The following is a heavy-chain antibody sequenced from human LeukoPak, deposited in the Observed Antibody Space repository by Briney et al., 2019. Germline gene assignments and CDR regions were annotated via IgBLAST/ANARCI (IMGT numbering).Heavy chain of an antibody. J-gene: IGHJ6*02. V-gene: IGHV3-23*01. D-gene: IGHD2-2*01. Sequence: GGSLRLSCAASGFAFSIYAMSWVRQAPGKGLEWVSAISGSGGNTYYADSVKGRFTISRDNSKNTLYLQMNSLRAKDTAVYYCAKGRYCGSSSCYRYYGMDVWGQGTTVTVSS. CDR1: GFAFSIYA. CDR2: ISGSGGNT. CDR3: AKGRYCGSSSCYRYYGMDV.